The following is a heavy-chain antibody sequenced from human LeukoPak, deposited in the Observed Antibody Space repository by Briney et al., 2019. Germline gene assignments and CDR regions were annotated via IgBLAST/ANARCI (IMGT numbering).Heavy chain of an antibody. D-gene: IGHD6-13*01. Sequence: SETLSLTCAVYGGSFSGYYWSWIRQPPGKGLEWIGEINHSGSTNYNPSLKSGVTISVDTSKNQFSLKLSSVTAADTAVYYCARAHSSSWYYFDYWGQGTLVTVSS. CDR2: INHSGST. CDR1: GGSFSGYY. V-gene: IGHV4-34*01. J-gene: IGHJ4*02. CDR3: ARAHSSSWYYFDY.